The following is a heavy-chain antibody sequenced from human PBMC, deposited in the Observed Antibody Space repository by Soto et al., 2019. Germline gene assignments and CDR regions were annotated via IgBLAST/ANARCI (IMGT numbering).Heavy chain of an antibody. CDR1: GFTFSSYG. V-gene: IGHV3-30*18. Sequence: GGSLRLSCAASGFTFSSYGMHWVRQAPGKGLEWVAVISYDGSNKYYADSVKGRFTISRDNSKNTLYLQMNSLRAEDTAVYYCANGYCSSTSCYAVDYWGQGTLVTVSS. CDR3: ANGYCSSTSCYAVDY. J-gene: IGHJ4*02. CDR2: ISYDGSNK. D-gene: IGHD2-2*01.